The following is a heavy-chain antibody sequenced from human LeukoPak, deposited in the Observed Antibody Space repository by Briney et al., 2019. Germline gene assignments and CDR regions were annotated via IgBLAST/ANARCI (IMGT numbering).Heavy chain of an antibody. Sequence: SETLSLTCTVSGYSISSGFYWGWIRQPPGKGLEWIGEIYHSGSTNYNPSLKSRVTISVDKSKNQFSLKLSSVTAADTAVYYCARRQGSAWSSRDFDYWGQGTLVTVSS. CDR2: IYHSGST. V-gene: IGHV4-38-2*02. J-gene: IGHJ4*02. CDR1: GYSISSGFY. CDR3: ARRQGSAWSSRDFDY. D-gene: IGHD1-26*01.